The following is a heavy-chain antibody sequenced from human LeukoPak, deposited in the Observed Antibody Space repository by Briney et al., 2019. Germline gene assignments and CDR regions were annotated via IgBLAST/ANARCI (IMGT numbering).Heavy chain of an antibody. CDR2: IRSKTDGGAT. CDR3: TRDYGSSFYF. D-gene: IGHD4-17*01. CDR1: GFTFDNAW. J-gene: IGHJ4*02. V-gene: IGHV3-15*01. Sequence: GGSLRLSCAASGFTFDNAWMSWVRQAPGKGLEWVGLIRSKTDGGATDYAAPVEGRFTISRDDSKNTLYLQVNTLKTEDTALYYCTRDYGSSFYFWGQGTLVTVSS.